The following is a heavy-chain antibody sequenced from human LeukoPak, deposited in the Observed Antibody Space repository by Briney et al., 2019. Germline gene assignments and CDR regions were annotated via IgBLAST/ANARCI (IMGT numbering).Heavy chain of an antibody. CDR1: GASINNNF. CDR2: IYSSGSA. J-gene: IGHJ4*01. V-gene: IGHV4-59*08. CDR3: ARHRDYYDT. D-gene: IGHD3-22*01. Sequence: PADTLSLTCTVSGASINNNFWTWIRQPPGKGLEWIGYIYSSGSANYNPSLKSRVIISGDTSKNQISLNLTSVTAADTAVYFCARHRDYYDTWGHGTLVTVSS.